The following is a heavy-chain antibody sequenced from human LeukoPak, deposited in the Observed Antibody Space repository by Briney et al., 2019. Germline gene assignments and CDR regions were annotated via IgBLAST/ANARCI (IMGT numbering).Heavy chain of an antibody. CDR3: ARARGSSGWYVAFDI. V-gene: IGHV4-34*01. CDR2: INHSGST. J-gene: IGHJ3*02. CDR1: GGSFSGYY. D-gene: IGHD6-19*01. Sequence: PSETLSLTCAVYGGSFSGYYWSWIRQPPGKGLEWIGEINHSGSTNYNPSLKSRVTISVDTSKNQFSLKLSSVTAADTGVYYCARARGSSGWYVAFDIWGQGTMVTVCS.